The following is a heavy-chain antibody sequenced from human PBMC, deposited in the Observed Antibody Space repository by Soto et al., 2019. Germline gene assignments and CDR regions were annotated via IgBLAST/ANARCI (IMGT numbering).Heavy chain of an antibody. J-gene: IGHJ5*02. Sequence: GGPLRLSCAASGVAFSGSAMYWVRQASGKGPEWVGRIRSKGHNYATEYAASVKGRFTISRDDSKNTAYLQMNSLQTEDTAVYYCTRDLFSYDYSGILWFDPWGQGTLVTVSS. V-gene: IGHV3-73*01. CDR2: IRSKGHNYAT. CDR1: GVAFSGSA. D-gene: IGHD3-16*01. CDR3: TRDLFSYDYSGILWFDP.